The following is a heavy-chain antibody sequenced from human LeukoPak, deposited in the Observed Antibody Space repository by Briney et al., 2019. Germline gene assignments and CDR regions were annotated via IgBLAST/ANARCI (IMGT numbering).Heavy chain of an antibody. CDR2: ISGSGGST. Sequence: GGSLRLSCAASGFTFSSYAMSWVRQAPGKGLEWVSAISGSGGSTYYADSVKGRFTISRDNSKNTLYLQMNSLRAEDTAVYYCAKGASSGYYTTRNYYYYMDVWGKGTTVTISS. CDR1: GFTFSSYA. D-gene: IGHD3-22*01. V-gene: IGHV3-23*01. CDR3: AKGASSGYYTTRNYYYYMDV. J-gene: IGHJ6*03.